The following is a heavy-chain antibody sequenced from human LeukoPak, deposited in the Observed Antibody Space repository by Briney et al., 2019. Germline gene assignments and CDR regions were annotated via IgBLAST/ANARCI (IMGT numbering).Heavy chain of an antibody. Sequence: GGSLRLSCAASGFTFSSYAMHWVRQAPGKGLEWVAVISYDGSNKYYADSVKGRSTISRDNSKNTLYLQMNSLRAEDTALYYCARAKGSIGSFDYWGQGTLVTVSS. CDR3: ARAKGSIGSFDY. D-gene: IGHD2/OR15-2a*01. CDR2: ISYDGSNK. J-gene: IGHJ4*02. CDR1: GFTFSSYA. V-gene: IGHV3-30-3*01.